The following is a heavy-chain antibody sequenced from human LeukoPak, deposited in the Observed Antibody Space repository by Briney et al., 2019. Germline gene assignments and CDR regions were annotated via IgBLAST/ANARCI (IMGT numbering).Heavy chain of an antibody. CDR3: ARYPLGATQSFDY. D-gene: IGHD1-26*01. CDR2: IIPIFGTA. CDR1: GGTFSSYA. V-gene: IGHV1-69*13. Sequence: SVKVSCKASGGTFSSYAISWVRQAPGQGLEWMGGIIPIFGTANYAQKFQDRVTITADESTSTAYMELSSLRSEDTAVYYCARYPLGATQSFDYWGQGTLVTVSS. J-gene: IGHJ4*02.